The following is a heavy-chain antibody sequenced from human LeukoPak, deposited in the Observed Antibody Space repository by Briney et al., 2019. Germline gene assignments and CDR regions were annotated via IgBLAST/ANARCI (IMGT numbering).Heavy chain of an antibody. CDR2: INPSGGST. D-gene: IGHD2-8*01. CDR3: ARALDGYCTNGVCYKFDY. V-gene: IGHV1-46*01. CDR1: GYTFTSYY. J-gene: IGHJ4*02. Sequence: ASVKVSCKASGYTFTSYYMHWVRQAPGQGLEWMGIINPSGGSTNYAQKLQGRVTMTTDTSTSTAYMELRSLRSDDTAVYYCARALDGYCTNGVCYKFDYWGQGTLVTVSS.